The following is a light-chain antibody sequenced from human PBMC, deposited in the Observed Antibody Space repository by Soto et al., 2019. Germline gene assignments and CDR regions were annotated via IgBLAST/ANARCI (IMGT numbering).Light chain of an antibody. V-gene: IGKV1-5*01. Sequence: DIPMTQSPSTLSASVGDRVTITCRASQSISGWLAWYQQKPGKAPKLLVYDASNLQSRVPLRFSGTRSGTEFTLTITSLQPDDFATYYCQQYDRNPPWTFGQGTKVEI. J-gene: IGKJ1*01. CDR1: QSISGW. CDR3: QQYDRNPPWT. CDR2: DAS.